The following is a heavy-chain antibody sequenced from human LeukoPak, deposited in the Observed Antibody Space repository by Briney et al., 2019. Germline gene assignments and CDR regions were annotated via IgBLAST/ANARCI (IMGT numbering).Heavy chain of an antibody. D-gene: IGHD3-10*01. J-gene: IGHJ4*02. CDR1: GYTFTSYG. CDR3: ARAPLVYANDY. Sequence: ASVKVSCKASGYTFTSYGISWVRQAPGQGLEWMGWISAYNGNTNYAQKLQGRVTMTTDTSTSTAYTELRSLRSDDTAVYYCARAPLVYANDYWGQGTLVTVSS. V-gene: IGHV1-18*01. CDR2: ISAYNGNT.